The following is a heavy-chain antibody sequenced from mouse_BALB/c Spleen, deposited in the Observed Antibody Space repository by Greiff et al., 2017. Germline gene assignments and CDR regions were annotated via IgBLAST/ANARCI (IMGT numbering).Heavy chain of an antibody. D-gene: IGHD2-4*01. CDR3: ARGYDYGRFAY. Sequence: VQLQQSGAELVRPGTSVKVSCKASGYAFTNYLIEWVKQRPGQGLEWIGVINPGSGGTNYNEKFKGKATLTADKSSSTAYMQLSSLTSDDSAVYFCARGYDYGRFAYWGQGTLVTVSA. CDR1: GYAFTNYL. V-gene: IGHV1-54*03. J-gene: IGHJ3*01. CDR2: INPGSGGT.